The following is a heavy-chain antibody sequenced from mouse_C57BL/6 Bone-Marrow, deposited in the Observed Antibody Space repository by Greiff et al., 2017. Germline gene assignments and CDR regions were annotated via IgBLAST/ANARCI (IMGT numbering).Heavy chain of an antibody. J-gene: IGHJ1*03. CDR2: ISSGGSYT. CDR1: GFTFSSYG. D-gene: IGHD1-1*01. Sequence: EVMLVESGGDLVKPGGSLKLSCAASGFTFSSYGMSWVRQTPDKRLEWVATISSGGSYTYYPDSVKGRFTISRDNAKNTLYLQMSSLKSEDTAMYYCARHSYDPWYFDVWGTGTTVTVAS. CDR3: ARHSYDPWYFDV. V-gene: IGHV5-6*01.